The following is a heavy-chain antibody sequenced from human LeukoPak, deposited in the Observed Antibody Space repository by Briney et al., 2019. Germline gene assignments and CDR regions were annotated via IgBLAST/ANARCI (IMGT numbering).Heavy chain of an antibody. J-gene: IGHJ3*02. CDR2: IYYSGST. CDR3: ARVPLGDYYDSSGYYYHDAFDI. V-gene: IGHV4-30-4*08. Sequence: SETLSLTCTVSGGSISSGDYYWSWIRQPPGKGLEWLGYIYYSGSTYYNPSLKSRVTISVDTSKNQFSLKLSSVTAADTAVYYCARVPLGDYYDSSGYYYHDAFDIWGQGTMVTVSS. D-gene: IGHD3-22*01. CDR1: GGSISSGDYY.